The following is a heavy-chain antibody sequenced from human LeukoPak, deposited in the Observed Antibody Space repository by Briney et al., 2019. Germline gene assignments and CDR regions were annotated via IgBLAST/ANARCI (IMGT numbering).Heavy chain of an antibody. D-gene: IGHD6-13*01. Sequence: PGGSLRLSCAASGFTFSSYAMSWVRQAPGKGLEWVSLISGSSGSTYYADSVKGRFTISRDNSKNTLYLQMNSLRAEDTAVYYCAKEGSSSWYYFDYWGQGTLVTVSS. CDR3: AKEGSSSWYYFDY. CDR1: GFTFSSYA. CDR2: ISGSSGST. J-gene: IGHJ4*02. V-gene: IGHV3-23*01.